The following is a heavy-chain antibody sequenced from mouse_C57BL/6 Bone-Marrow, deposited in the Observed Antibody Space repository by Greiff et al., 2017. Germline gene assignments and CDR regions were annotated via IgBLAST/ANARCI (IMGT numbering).Heavy chain of an antibody. V-gene: IGHV1-47*01. CDR2: FHPYNDDT. J-gene: IGHJ2*01. CDR3: ARGDNYGRYYFDY. D-gene: IGHD2-12*01. CDR1: GFNITTYH. Sequence: QVQLQQSGAELVKPGASVKMFCKASGFNITTYHIEWMKQNHGKSLEWIGNFHPYNDDTKYNAKFKGKATLTVETSSSTVYLELSRLTSDASAVYYSARGDNYGRYYFDYWGQGTTLTVSS.